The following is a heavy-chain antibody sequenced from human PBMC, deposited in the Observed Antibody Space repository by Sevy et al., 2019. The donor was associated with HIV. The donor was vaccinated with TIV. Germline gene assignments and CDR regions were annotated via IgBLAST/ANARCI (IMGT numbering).Heavy chain of an antibody. CDR2: IYYSGST. Sequence: SETLSLTCTVSGGSISSSSYYWGWIRQPPGKGLEWIGSIYYSGSTYYNPSLTSRVTISVDTSKNQFSLKRSSVTAADTAVYYCARHRAAAWGANWFDPWGQGTLVTVSS. J-gene: IGHJ5*02. D-gene: IGHD6-13*01. V-gene: IGHV4-39*01. CDR1: GGSISSSSYY. CDR3: ARHRAAAWGANWFDP.